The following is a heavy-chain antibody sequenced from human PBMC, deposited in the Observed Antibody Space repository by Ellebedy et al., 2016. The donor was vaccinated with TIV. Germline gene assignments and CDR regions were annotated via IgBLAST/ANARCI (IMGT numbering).Heavy chain of an antibody. V-gene: IGHV3-7*01. CDR2: INQGGSET. Sequence: GGSLRLSCAASGFSFRSYWMSWLRQAPGKGLEWVANINQGGSETYYVDSVKGRFTISRDNAKSSLYLQMDSVRAEDAAVYYCATDGSYGDYRSPTHAFVMWGQGTMVIVSS. J-gene: IGHJ3*02. D-gene: IGHD4-17*01. CDR1: GFSFRSYW. CDR3: ATDGSYGDYRSPTHAFVM.